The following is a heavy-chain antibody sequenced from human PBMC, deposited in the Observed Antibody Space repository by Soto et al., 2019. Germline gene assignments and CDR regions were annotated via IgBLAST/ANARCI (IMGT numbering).Heavy chain of an antibody. Sequence: GGSLRLSCAASGFTFDDYAMHWVRQAPGKGLEWVSGISWNSGSIGYADSVKGRFTISRDNAKNTLFLQMDSLRAEDTAVYYCAKNYYYDSPGYAFDIWGQGTMVTVSS. CDR1: GFTFDDYA. V-gene: IGHV3-9*01. CDR3: AKNYYYDSPGYAFDI. D-gene: IGHD3-22*01. CDR2: ISWNSGSI. J-gene: IGHJ3*02.